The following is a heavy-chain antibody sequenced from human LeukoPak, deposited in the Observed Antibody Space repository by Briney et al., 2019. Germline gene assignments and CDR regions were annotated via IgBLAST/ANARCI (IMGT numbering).Heavy chain of an antibody. Sequence: GASVMVSCKASGYTFTGYYMHWVRQAPGQGLEWMGRINPNSGGTNYAQKFQGRVTMTRDTSISTAYMELSRLRSDDTAVYYCARDQYSGSYLPGWAHWGQGTLVTVSS. V-gene: IGHV1-2*06. CDR1: GYTFTGYY. D-gene: IGHD1-26*01. CDR3: ARDQYSGSYLPGWAH. J-gene: IGHJ4*02. CDR2: INPNSGGT.